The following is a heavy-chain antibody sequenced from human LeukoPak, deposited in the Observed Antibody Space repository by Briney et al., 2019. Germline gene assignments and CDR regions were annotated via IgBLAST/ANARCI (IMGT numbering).Heavy chain of an antibody. J-gene: IGHJ4*02. CDR1: GFTFSTYN. CDR2: IRSKAYGGTT. CDR3: TRDPEYSGIDY. V-gene: IGHV3-49*04. Sequence: GGSLRLSCAASGFTFSTYNMNWVRQAPGKGLEWVGFIRSKAYGGTTEYAASVKGRFTISRDDSKSIAYLQMNSLKTEDTAVYYCTRDPEYSGIDYWGQGTLVTVSS. D-gene: IGHD1-26*01.